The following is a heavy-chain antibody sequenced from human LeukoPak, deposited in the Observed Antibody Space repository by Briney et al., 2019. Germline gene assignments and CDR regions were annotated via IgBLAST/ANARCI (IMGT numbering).Heavy chain of an antibody. V-gene: IGHV3-74*01. CDR1: GFTLSSYW. Sequence: PGGSLRLSCAASGFTLSSYWMHWVRQAPGKGLVWVSRINRDGSSTSYADSVKGRFRISRDNAKNTLYLQMNSLRAEDTAVYYCARATPYFDYWGQGTLVTVSS. J-gene: IGHJ4*02. CDR3: ARATPYFDY. CDR2: INRDGSST.